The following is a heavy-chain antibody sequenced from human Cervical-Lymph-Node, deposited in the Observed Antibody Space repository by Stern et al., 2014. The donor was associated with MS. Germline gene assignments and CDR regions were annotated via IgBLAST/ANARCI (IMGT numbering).Heavy chain of an antibody. J-gene: IGHJ3*02. D-gene: IGHD6-19*01. Sequence: QLVESGAEVKKPGASVKVSCKASGYTFTNYGISWVRQAPGQGLEWMGWISGYNGDTEYARNLQGRVTMTTDTSTSTAYLELRSLRSDDTAVYYCARDSEQWLVQGAFDIWGQGTMVTVSS. V-gene: IGHV1-18*01. CDR3: ARDSEQWLVQGAFDI. CDR1: GYTFTNYG. CDR2: ISGYNGDT.